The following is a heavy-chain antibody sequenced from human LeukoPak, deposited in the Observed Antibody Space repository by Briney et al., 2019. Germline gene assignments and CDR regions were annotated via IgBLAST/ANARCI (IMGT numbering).Heavy chain of an antibody. Sequence: ASVKVSCKASGYTFTSYGISWVRQAPGQGLEWMGWISAYNGNTNYAQKLQGRVTMTTDTSTSTAYMELRSLRSDDTAVYYCAKDQRRSGYPCPIDYWGQGTLVTVSS. CDR3: AKDQRRSGYPCPIDY. CDR2: ISAYNGNT. D-gene: IGHD3-22*01. CDR1: GYTFTSYG. V-gene: IGHV1-18*01. J-gene: IGHJ4*02.